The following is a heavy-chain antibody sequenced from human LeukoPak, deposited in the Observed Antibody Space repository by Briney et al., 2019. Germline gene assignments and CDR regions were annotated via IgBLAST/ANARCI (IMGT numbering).Heavy chain of an antibody. CDR1: GGSFSGYY. D-gene: IGHD3-10*01. V-gene: IGHV4-34*01. CDR3: ARGRVFYYGSGSYWGY. J-gene: IGHJ4*02. Sequence: SSETLSLTCAVYGGSFSGYYWSWIRQPPGKGLEWIGEINHSGSTNYNPSLKSRVTISVDTSKNQFSLKLSSVTAADTAVYYCARGRVFYYGSGSYWGYWGQGTLVTVSS. CDR2: INHSGST.